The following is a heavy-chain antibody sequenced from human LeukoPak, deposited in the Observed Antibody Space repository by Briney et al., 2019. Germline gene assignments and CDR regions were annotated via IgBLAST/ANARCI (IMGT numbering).Heavy chain of an antibody. Sequence: PSETLSLTCTVSGYSINSAYYWGWIRQPPGKGLEWIGSIYHSGSTYYNPSLKSRVTISVDTSKNQFSLKLSSVTAADTAVYYCARSEGPNTAFDYWGQGTLVTVSS. CDR2: IYHSGST. CDR3: ARSEGPNTAFDY. CDR1: GYSINSAYY. J-gene: IGHJ4*02. V-gene: IGHV4-38-2*02. D-gene: IGHD2-2*02.